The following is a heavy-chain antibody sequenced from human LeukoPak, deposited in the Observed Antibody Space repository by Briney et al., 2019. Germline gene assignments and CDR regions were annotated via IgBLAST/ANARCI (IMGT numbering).Heavy chain of an antibody. D-gene: IGHD6-13*01. Sequence: GGSLRLSCAASGFTFDDYGMSWVRQAPGKGLEWVSGINWNGGSTGYADSVKGRFTISRDNAKNSLYLQMNSLRAEDTALYYCAGTKGGRLAAAGTGSFDYWGQGTLVTVSS. CDR1: GFTFDDYG. CDR3: AGTKGGRLAAAGTGSFDY. CDR2: INWNGGST. J-gene: IGHJ4*02. V-gene: IGHV3-20*04.